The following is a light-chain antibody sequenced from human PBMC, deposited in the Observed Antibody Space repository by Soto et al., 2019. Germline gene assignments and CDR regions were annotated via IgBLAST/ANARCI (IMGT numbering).Light chain of an antibody. CDR2: WAS. J-gene: IGKJ1*01. V-gene: IGKV4-1*01. CDR3: QQYYSTPWT. CDR1: QSVLYNSNNKNY. Sequence: DIVMTQSPDSVAVSLGERATIKCKSSQSVLYNSNNKNYLAWYQQKPGQPPKLLIYWASTRESGVPDRFSGSGSGTDFTLTISSLQAEDVAVYYCQQYYSTPWTFGQGTKV.